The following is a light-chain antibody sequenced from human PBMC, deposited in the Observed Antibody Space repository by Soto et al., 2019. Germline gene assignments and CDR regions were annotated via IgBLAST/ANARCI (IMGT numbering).Light chain of an antibody. CDR3: CSYAGSYTWV. Sequence: QSVLTQPRSVSGSHGQSVPISCTGTRSDVGGYNYVSWYQQHPGKAPKLMIYDVSKRPSGVPDRFSGSKSGNTASLTISGLQAEDEADYYCCSYAGSYTWVFGGGTKLTVL. CDR1: RSDVGGYNY. J-gene: IGLJ3*02. V-gene: IGLV2-11*01. CDR2: DVS.